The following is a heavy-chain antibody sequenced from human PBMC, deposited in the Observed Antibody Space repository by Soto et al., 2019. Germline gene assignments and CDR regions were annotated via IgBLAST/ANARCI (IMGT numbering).Heavy chain of an antibody. V-gene: IGHV1-69*13. CDR3: ASRTGHSSSDTNWFDP. Sequence: GASVKVSCKASGGTFSSYAISWVRQAPGQGLEWMGGIIPIFGTANYAQKFQGRVTITADESTSTAYMELSSLRSEDTAVCYCASRTGHSSSDTNWFDPWGQGTLVTVSS. CDR2: IIPIFGTA. D-gene: IGHD6-6*01. J-gene: IGHJ5*02. CDR1: GGTFSSYA.